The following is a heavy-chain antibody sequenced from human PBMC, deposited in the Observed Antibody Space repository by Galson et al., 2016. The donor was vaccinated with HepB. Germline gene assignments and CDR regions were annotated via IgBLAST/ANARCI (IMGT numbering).Heavy chain of an antibody. CDR2: IDPSDGYT. Sequence: QSGAEVKKPGESLTISCKGSGYSFNTHWISWVRQMPGKGLEWMGRIDPSDGYTYYSPSFQGRVTFSTDNSISTASLHWSSLKASDTGIYYCARHGGLDSESLWGGFRPLDYWGQGTPVIVS. V-gene: IGHV5-10-1*01. CDR3: ARHGGLDSESLWGGFRPLDY. D-gene: IGHD3-16*02. J-gene: IGHJ4*02. CDR1: GYSFNTHW.